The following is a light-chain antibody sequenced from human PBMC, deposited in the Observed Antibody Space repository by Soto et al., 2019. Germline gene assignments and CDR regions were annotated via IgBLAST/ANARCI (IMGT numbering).Light chain of an antibody. J-gene: IGLJ1*01. CDR2: GNS. Sequence: QSVLTQPPSVSGAPGQRVTISCTGSSSNIGAGYDVHWYQQLPGTAPKLLIYGNSNLPSGVPDRFSGSKSGTSASLAIAGLQAEDEADYYCQSYDCSLSGYVFGTGTKLTVL. CDR3: QSYDCSLSGYV. V-gene: IGLV1-40*01. CDR1: SSNIGAGYD.